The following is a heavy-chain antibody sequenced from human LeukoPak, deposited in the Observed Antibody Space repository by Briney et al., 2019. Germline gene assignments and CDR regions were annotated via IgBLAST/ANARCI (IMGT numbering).Heavy chain of an antibody. D-gene: IGHD3-22*01. CDR3: AKDLENYYDSSGYVDY. CDR2: ITDDGSNK. Sequence: PGRSLRLSCAASGFTFSSYGMHWVRQAPGKGLEWAAAITDDGSNKYYADSVKGRFTISRDNSKNTVYLQMNSLRAEDTAVYYCAKDLENYYDSSGYVDYWGQGTLVTVSS. CDR1: GFTFSSYG. J-gene: IGHJ4*02. V-gene: IGHV3-30*18.